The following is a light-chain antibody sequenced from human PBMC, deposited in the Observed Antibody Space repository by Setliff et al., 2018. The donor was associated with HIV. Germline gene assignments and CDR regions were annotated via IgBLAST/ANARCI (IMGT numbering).Light chain of an antibody. V-gene: IGLV2-11*01. CDR2: DVS. J-gene: IGLJ1*01. Sequence: QSALAQPASVSGSPGQSITISCTGSSSDVGGYNYVSWYQQFPGKAPKLMIYDVSKRPSGVPDRFSGSKSGNTASLTISGLQAEDEADYYCCSYAGSYRVFGTGTKVTVL. CDR1: SSDVGGYNY. CDR3: CSYAGSYRV.